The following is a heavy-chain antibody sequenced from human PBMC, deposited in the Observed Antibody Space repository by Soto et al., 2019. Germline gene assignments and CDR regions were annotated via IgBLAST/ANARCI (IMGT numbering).Heavy chain of an antibody. Sequence: TGGSLRLSCAASGFTFSGYAMSWVRQAPGKGLEWVSAISGSGGSTYYADSVKGRFTISRDNSKNTLYLQMNSLRAEDTAVYYCAKIGGSLAIYYYYGMDVWGQGTTVTVSS. J-gene: IGHJ6*02. CDR3: AKIGGSLAIYYYYGMDV. D-gene: IGHD3-10*01. CDR1: GFTFSGYA. V-gene: IGHV3-23*01. CDR2: ISGSGGST.